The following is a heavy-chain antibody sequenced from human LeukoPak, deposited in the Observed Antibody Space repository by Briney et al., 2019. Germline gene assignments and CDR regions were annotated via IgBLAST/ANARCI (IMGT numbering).Heavy chain of an antibody. D-gene: IGHD6-6*01. Sequence: HWASVKVSCKASGYTFTSYDINWVRQATGQGLEWMGWMNPNSGNTGYAQKFQGRVTMTRNTSISTAYMELSSLRSEDTAVYYCARAPKKSIAARINWFDPWGQGTLVTVSS. J-gene: IGHJ5*02. V-gene: IGHV1-8*01. CDR1: GYTFTSYD. CDR2: MNPNSGNT. CDR3: ARAPKKSIAARINWFDP.